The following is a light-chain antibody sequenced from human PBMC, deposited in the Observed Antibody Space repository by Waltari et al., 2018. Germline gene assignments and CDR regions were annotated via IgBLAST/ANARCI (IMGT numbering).Light chain of an antibody. Sequence: DIVMTQSPDSLAVSLGERATINCKSSQSVLYSSNNKNDLAGYQQKPGQPPKRLIYWASTRESGVPDRFSGSGSGTDFTLTISSLQAEDVAVYYCQQYYSTPWTFGQGTKVEIK. J-gene: IGKJ1*01. CDR2: WAS. V-gene: IGKV4-1*01. CDR3: QQYYSTPWT. CDR1: QSVLYSSNNKND.